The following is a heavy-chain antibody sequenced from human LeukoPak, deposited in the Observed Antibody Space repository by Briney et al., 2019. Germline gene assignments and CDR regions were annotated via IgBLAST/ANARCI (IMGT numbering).Heavy chain of an antibody. D-gene: IGHD2-2*02. Sequence: PGESLRLSCAASGFTFSSYSMNWVRQAPGKGLEWIGEINHSGSTNYNPSLKSRVTISVDTSKNQFSLKLSSVTAADTAVYYCARVVVVVPAAILGENWFDPWGQGTLVTVSS. J-gene: IGHJ5*02. CDR2: INHSGST. V-gene: IGHV4-34*01. CDR3: ARVVVVVPAAILGENWFDP. CDR1: GFTFSSYS.